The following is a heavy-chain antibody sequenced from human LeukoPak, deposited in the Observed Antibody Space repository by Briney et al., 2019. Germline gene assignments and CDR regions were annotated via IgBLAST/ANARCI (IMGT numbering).Heavy chain of an antibody. V-gene: IGHV4-39*07. Sequence: SETLSLTCTVSGGSIIIDNYYWAWIRQPPGKGLEWIGSIHYSGDAYYNPSLKSRMTISVDTSNNQFSLKVNSVTAADTAMYYCARAGYTEGAYLRYWGQGTLVTVSS. CDR2: IHYSGDA. D-gene: IGHD6-13*01. CDR1: GGSIIIDNYY. J-gene: IGHJ4*02. CDR3: ARAGYTEGAYLRY.